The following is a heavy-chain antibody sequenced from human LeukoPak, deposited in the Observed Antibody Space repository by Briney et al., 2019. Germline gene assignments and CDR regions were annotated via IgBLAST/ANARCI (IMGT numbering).Heavy chain of an antibody. CDR2: IKQDGSEK. D-gene: IGHD2-2*02. J-gene: IGHJ3*02. CDR3: ARDWGLGYCSSTSCYTYERLDAFDI. V-gene: IGHV3-7*01. Sequence: PGGSLRLSCAASGFTFSSYWMSWVRQAPGKGLEWVANIKQDGSEKYYVDSVKGRFTISRDNAKNSLYLQMNSLRAEDTAVYYCARDWGLGYCSSTSCYTYERLDAFDIWGQGTMVTVSS. CDR1: GFTFSSYW.